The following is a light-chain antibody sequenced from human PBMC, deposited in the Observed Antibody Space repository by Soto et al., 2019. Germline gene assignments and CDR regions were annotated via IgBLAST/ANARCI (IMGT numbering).Light chain of an antibody. Sequence: DIQMTQSPSSLSASVGDRVTITCRASQGISHFLAWYQQKPGKVPKLLIYAASILQSGVPPRFSGSGSGTDFTLTISSLQPEDVATSYCQKYNTAPRTFGQRTKVDIK. CDR3: QKYNTAPRT. CDR2: AAS. J-gene: IGKJ1*01. CDR1: QGISHF. V-gene: IGKV1-27*01.